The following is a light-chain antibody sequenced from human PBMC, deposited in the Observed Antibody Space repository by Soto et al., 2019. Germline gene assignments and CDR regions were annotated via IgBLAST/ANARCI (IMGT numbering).Light chain of an antibody. J-gene: IGKJ1*01. V-gene: IGKV1-39*01. CDR1: QSIASR. CDR2: GAS. Sequence: DIQMTQSTSSLSASVGDRVTITCRASQSIASRLNWYQQKPGSAPKLLNYGASTLASGVPSRFSGSGSGTDFTRTGSRLQVEDFATYYCQKTDTIPRTFGQGTKVDVK. CDR3: QKTDTIPRT.